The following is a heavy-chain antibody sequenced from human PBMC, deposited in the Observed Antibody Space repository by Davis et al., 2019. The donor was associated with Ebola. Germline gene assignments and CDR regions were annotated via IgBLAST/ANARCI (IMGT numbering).Heavy chain of an antibody. J-gene: IGHJ6*04. CDR3: ARGWLRAGMDV. D-gene: IGHD5-18*01. CDR2: TYYSSKWYN. Sequence: PSETLSLTCAISGDSVFSGGWNWIRQSPSRGLEWLGRTYYSSKWYNDYAVSVKSRITINPDTSKNQFSLQLNSVTPEDTALYYCARGWLRAGMDVWGEGTTVTVSS. V-gene: IGHV6-1*01. CDR1: GDSVFSGG.